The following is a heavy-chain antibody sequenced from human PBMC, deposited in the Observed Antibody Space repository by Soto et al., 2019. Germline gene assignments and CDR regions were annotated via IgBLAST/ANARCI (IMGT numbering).Heavy chain of an antibody. CDR1: GYTFTSYA. Sequence: ASVKVSCKASGYTFTSYAMRWVRQAPGQRLEWMGWINAGNGNTKYSQKFQGRVTITRDTSASTAYMELSSLRSEDTAVYYCARDTPITGTLSRRWFDPWGQGTLVTVSS. V-gene: IGHV1-3*01. CDR2: INAGNGNT. CDR3: ARDTPITGTLSRRWFDP. D-gene: IGHD1-7*01. J-gene: IGHJ5*02.